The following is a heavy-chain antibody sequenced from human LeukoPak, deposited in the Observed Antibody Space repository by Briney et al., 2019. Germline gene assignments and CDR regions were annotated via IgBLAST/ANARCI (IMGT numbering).Heavy chain of an antibody. CDR2: IWYDGTNK. Sequence: GGSLRLSCAASGFSFSTYGMEWIRQAPGKGLEWVALIWYDGTNKYYIDSVKGRFTISRDNSKNTLYLQMNSLRAEDTAVYYCAKERGYSAYNYPIDSWGQGTLVTVSS. CDR3: AKERGYSAYNYPIDS. V-gene: IGHV3-33*06. J-gene: IGHJ4*02. D-gene: IGHD5-12*01. CDR1: GFSFSTYG.